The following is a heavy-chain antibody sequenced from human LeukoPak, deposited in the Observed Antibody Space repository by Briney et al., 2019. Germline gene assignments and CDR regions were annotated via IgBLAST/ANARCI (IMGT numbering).Heavy chain of an antibody. D-gene: IGHD3-9*01. J-gene: IGHJ5*02. CDR1: GVTVSSYT. CDR3: ARDYYDILTGYDNWFDP. Sequence: GGSLRLSCAASGVTVSSYTTHWVRQTPGKGLGCVAVISYDGSNKYYADSVKGRFTISRDNSKNTLYLQMNSLKAEDTAVYYCARDYYDILTGYDNWFDPWGQGTLVTVSS. V-gene: IGHV3-30*04. CDR2: ISYDGSNK.